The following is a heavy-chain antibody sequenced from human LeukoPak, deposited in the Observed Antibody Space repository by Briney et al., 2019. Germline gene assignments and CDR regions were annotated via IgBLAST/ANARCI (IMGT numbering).Heavy chain of an antibody. V-gene: IGHV4-34*01. CDR2: INHSGST. D-gene: IGHD3-3*01. Sequence: PSETLSLTCAVYGGSFSGYYWSWIRQPPGKGLEWIGEINHSGSTNYNSSLKSRVTISVDTSKNQFSLKLSSVTAADTAVYYCARGRKYDFWSGHYSDWGQGTLVTVSS. CDR1: GGSFSGYY. J-gene: IGHJ4*02. CDR3: ARGRKYDFWSGHYSD.